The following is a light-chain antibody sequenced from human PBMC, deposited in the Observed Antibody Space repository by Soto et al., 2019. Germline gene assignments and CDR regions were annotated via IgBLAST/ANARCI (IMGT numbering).Light chain of an antibody. CDR3: QQYNSYPNT. J-gene: IGKJ2*01. CDR2: GAS. CDR1: QSINSW. Sequence: DIQMTQSPSTLSASVGDRVTITCRASQSINSWWAWYQQKPGKAPKLLIYGASSLERGVPSRFSGSGSGTEFTLTISSLQPHDFATYYCQQYNSYPNTFGQGTKLEIK. V-gene: IGKV1-5*01.